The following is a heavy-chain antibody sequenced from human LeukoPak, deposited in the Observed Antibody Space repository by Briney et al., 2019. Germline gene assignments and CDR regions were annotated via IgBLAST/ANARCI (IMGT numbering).Heavy chain of an antibody. D-gene: IGHD2/OR15-2a*01. CDR3: ARGPLSMAHDAFDI. J-gene: IGHJ3*02. CDR1: GFTFSSYG. V-gene: IGHV3-33*01. CDR2: IWYDGSNK. Sequence: GRSLRLSCAASGFTFSSYGMHWVRQAPGKGLEWVAVIWYDGSNKYYADSVKGRFTISRDNSKNTLYLQMNSLRAADTAVYYCARGPLSMAHDAFDIWGQGTMVTVSS.